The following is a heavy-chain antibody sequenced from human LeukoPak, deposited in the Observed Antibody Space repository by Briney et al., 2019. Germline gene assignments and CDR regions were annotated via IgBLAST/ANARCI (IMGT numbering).Heavy chain of an antibody. V-gene: IGHV4-39*07. Sequence: SETLSLTCTVSGVSISSSNSYWGWIRQPPGKGLEWIGEINHSGSTNYNPSLKSRVTISVDTSKNQFSLKLSSVTAADTAVYYCARSWELLRRGKRFDYWGQGTLVTVSS. D-gene: IGHD1-26*01. J-gene: IGHJ4*02. CDR3: ARSWELLRRGKRFDY. CDR2: INHSGST. CDR1: GVSISSSNSY.